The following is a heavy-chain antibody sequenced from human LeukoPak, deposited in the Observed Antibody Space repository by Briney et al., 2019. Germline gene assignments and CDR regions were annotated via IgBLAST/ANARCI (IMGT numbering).Heavy chain of an antibody. CDR1: AFTFSSYG. J-gene: IGHJ4*02. Sequence: GGSLRLSCVASAFTFSSYGMHWVRQAPGKGLEWVAVIWFDGSNKFYADSVKGRFTISRDNSKNTLYLQMNSLRAEDTAVYYCARDLRYYDSSGSDYWGQGTLVTVSS. CDR2: IWFDGSNK. V-gene: IGHV3-33*08. D-gene: IGHD3-22*01. CDR3: ARDLRYYDSSGSDY.